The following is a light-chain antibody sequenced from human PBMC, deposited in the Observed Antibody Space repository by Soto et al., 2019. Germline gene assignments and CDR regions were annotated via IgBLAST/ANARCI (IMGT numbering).Light chain of an antibody. Sequence: DIQMTQSPSSLSASVGDRVTITCRASQSISSYLNWYQQKPGKAPKLLIYAASSLLSGVPSRFSGSGSGTDFTLTISSLQPEDFATYYCQQSYSTRRTFGQGTKVEIK. CDR2: AAS. CDR3: QQSYSTRRT. J-gene: IGKJ1*01. CDR1: QSISSY. V-gene: IGKV1-39*01.